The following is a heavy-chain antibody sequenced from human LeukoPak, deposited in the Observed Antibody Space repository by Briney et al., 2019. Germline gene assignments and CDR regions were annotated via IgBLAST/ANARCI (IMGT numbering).Heavy chain of an antibody. CDR3: AKEAPVNYYYDSSGDAFDI. V-gene: IGHV3-23*01. Sequence: GGSLRLSCAASGFTFSSYAMSWVRQAPGKGLEWVSAISGSGGSTYYADSVKGRFTISRDNSKNTLYLQMNNLRAEDTAVYYCAKEAPVNYYYDSSGDAFDIWGQGTMVTVSS. CDR1: GFTFSSYA. D-gene: IGHD3-22*01. J-gene: IGHJ3*02. CDR2: ISGSGGST.